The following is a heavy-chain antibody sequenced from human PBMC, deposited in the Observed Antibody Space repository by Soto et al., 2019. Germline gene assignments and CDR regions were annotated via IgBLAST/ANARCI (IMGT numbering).Heavy chain of an antibody. CDR1: GYTFTSYY. J-gene: IGHJ4*02. CDR3: ARAIFGRVVVPAAYLDY. D-gene: IGHD2-2*01. CDR2: INPSGGST. Sequence: QVQLVQSGAEVKKPGASVKVSCKASGYTFTSYYMHWVRQAPGQGLEWMGIINPSGGSTSYAQKCQGRVTMTRDTSTSTVYMELSSLRSEDTAVYYCARAIFGRVVVPAAYLDYWGQGTLVTVSS. V-gene: IGHV1-46*03.